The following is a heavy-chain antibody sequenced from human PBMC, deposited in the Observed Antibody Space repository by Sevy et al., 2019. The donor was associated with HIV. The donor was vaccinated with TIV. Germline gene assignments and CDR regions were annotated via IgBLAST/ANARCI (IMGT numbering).Heavy chain of an antibody. Sequence: GGSLRLSCVASGFTFSNYAMSWVRQAPGKGLEYVSDISGSVVRTYYADSVKGRFTISRDNSKNTLYLQMNSLRGEDTAVYYSARITLTPRTSFDIWGQGTTVTVSS. CDR2: ISGSVVRT. CDR3: ARITLTPRTSFDI. D-gene: IGHD3-22*01. V-gene: IGHV3-23*01. J-gene: IGHJ3*02. CDR1: GFTFSNYA.